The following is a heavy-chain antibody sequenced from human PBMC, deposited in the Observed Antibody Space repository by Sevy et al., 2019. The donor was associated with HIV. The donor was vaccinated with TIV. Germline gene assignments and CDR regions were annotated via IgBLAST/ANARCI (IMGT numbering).Heavy chain of an antibody. CDR1: GFTFSGG. J-gene: IGHJ6*02. Sequence: GGSLRLSCAASGFTFSGGMHWVRQPPGKGLEWVAVISYDGNYKNYAESVKGRFTISRDNSRNALYLQMDSLRAEDTALYYGAKSRCASCVAKYYYGLDVWGQGTTVTVSS. D-gene: IGHD2-2*01. V-gene: IGHV3-30*18. CDR3: AKSRCASCVAKYYYGLDV. CDR2: ISYDGNYK.